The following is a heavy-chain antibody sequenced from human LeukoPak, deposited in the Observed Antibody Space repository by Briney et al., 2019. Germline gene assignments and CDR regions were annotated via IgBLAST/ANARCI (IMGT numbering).Heavy chain of an antibody. Sequence: GGSLRLSCAASGFTVSSNYMSWVRQAPGKGLVWVSRINSDGSSTSYADSVKGRFTISRDNAKNTLYLQMNSLRAEDTAVYYCARDRYCSGGSCYSLDYWGQGTLVTVSS. CDR3: ARDRYCSGGSCYSLDY. CDR2: INSDGSST. J-gene: IGHJ4*02. CDR1: GFTVSSNY. D-gene: IGHD2-15*01. V-gene: IGHV3-74*01.